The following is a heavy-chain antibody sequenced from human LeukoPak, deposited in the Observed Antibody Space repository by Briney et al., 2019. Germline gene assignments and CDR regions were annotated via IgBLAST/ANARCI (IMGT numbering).Heavy chain of an antibody. CDR3: SRGLHDYGDSNYYFDQ. J-gene: IGHJ4*02. V-gene: IGHV3-49*03. CDR2: IRKKGYGEAT. CDR1: GFSFGDDA. D-gene: IGHD4-17*01. Sequence: QSGGSLRLSCTASGFSFGDDAWSWLRQAPGRGLEFVSFIRKKGYGEATDYAASVRGRFTISRDDAKSTAYLQMNSLEIEDTALYYCSRGLHDYGDSNYYFDQWGRGTQVTVSS.